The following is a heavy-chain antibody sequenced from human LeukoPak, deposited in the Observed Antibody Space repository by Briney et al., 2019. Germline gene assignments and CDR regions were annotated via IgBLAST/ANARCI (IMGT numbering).Heavy chain of an antibody. Sequence: MASETLSLTCAVYGGSFSGYYWSWIRQPPGKGLEWIGEINHSGSTNYNPSLKSRVTISVDTSKNQFSLKLSSVTAADTAVYYCARVAGYSSSSWGQGTLVTVSS. D-gene: IGHD6-13*01. V-gene: IGHV4-34*01. CDR3: ARVAGYSSSS. CDR2: INHSGST. CDR1: GGSFSGYY. J-gene: IGHJ4*02.